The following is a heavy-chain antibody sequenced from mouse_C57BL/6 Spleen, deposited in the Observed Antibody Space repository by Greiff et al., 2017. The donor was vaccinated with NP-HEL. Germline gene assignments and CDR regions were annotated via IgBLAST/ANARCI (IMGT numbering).Heavy chain of an antibody. CDR2: IHPNSGST. Sequence: VQLQQPGAELVKPGASVKLSCKASGYTFTSYWMHWVKQRPGQGLEWIGMIHPNSGSTNYNEKFKSKATLTVDKSSSTAYMQLSSLTSEDSAVYYGARGVYYDYDGFAYWGQGTLVTVSA. CDR1: GYTFTSYW. D-gene: IGHD2-4*01. J-gene: IGHJ3*01. V-gene: IGHV1-64*01. CDR3: ARGVYYDYDGFAY.